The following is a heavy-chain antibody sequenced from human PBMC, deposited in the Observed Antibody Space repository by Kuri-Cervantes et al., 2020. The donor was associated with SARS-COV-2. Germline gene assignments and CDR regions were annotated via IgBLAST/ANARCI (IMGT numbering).Heavy chain of an antibody. J-gene: IGHJ3*01. CDR2: ISSSSSTI. CDR3: ARNYYGSGSSSSVGV. CDR1: GFTFSTYS. V-gene: IGHV3-48*01. D-gene: IGHD3-10*01. Sequence: GESLKISCAASGFTFSTYSMNWVRQAPGKGLEWVSYISSSSSTIYYADSVKGRFTISRDNAKNSLYLQMNSLRAEDTAVYYCARNYYGSGSSSSVGVWGQGTMVTVSS.